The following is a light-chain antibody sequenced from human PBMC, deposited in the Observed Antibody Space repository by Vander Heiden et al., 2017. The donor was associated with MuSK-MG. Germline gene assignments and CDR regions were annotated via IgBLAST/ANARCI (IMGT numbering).Light chain of an antibody. CDR1: QSISSW. CDR2: KAS. CDR3: QQYNSSSWT. Sequence: DIQMTQSPSTLSASVGDRVTITCRASQSISSWLAWYQQKPGKAPNLLIYKASSLESGVPSRFSGSGSGTEFTLTISSLQSDDFATYYCQQYNSSSWTFGQGTKVEIK. V-gene: IGKV1-5*03. J-gene: IGKJ1*01.